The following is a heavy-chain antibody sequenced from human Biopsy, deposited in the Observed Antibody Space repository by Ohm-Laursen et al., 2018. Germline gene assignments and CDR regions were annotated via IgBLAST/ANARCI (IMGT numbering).Heavy chain of an antibody. Sequence: SETLSLTCAVYGGSFSGYYWSWIRQPPGKGPEWIGDISDSGSTNYKPSLKSRVIISVDTSKNRFSLNLSSVTAADTAVYYCARRGSGGRSFDHWGQGTLVTVSS. CDR1: GGSFSGYY. J-gene: IGHJ4*02. CDR2: ISDSGST. D-gene: IGHD2-15*01. V-gene: IGHV4-59*08. CDR3: ARRGSGGRSFDH.